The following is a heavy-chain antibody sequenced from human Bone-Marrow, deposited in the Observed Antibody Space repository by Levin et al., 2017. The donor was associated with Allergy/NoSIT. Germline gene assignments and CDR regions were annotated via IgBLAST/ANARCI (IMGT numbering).Heavy chain of an antibody. V-gene: IGHV1-24*01. CDR1: GYPLSELS. Sequence: AASVKVSCKVSGYPLSELSMHWVRQARGKGLEWLGGYEPEDGETHYAQKFLGRVTMTEDRSTETAYMELSSLRSEDTAVYYCATERGIVNTNDAFDFWGQGTLVTVSS. J-gene: IGHJ3*01. CDR3: ATERGIVNTNDAFDF. CDR2: YEPEDGET. D-gene: IGHD1-26*01.